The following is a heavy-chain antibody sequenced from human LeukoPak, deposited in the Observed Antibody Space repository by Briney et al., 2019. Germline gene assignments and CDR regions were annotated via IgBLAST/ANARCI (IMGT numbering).Heavy chain of an antibody. J-gene: IGHJ3*02. Sequence: ASVKVSCKASGYTFTGYYMHWVRQAPGQGLEWMGWINPNSGGTNYAQKFQGRVTMTRDTSISTAYMELSRLRSDDTAVYYCARGTLYDFWSGYSAFDIWGQGTMVTVSS. CDR2: INPNSGGT. CDR3: ARGTLYDFWSGYSAFDI. D-gene: IGHD3-3*01. CDR1: GYTFTGYY. V-gene: IGHV1-2*02.